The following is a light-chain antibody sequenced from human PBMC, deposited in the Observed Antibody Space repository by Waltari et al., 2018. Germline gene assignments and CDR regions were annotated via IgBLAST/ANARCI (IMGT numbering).Light chain of an antibody. CDR3: QQYNNPLT. J-gene: IGKJ4*01. V-gene: IGKV3-15*01. Sequence: EIVMTQSPATLSVSPGERATLSCRASQSVSSNLAWYQQKPGQAPRLLIYGASTRATGIPARFSGSGSGTEFTLTISSMQSEDFAVYYCQQYNNPLTFGGGTKVEIK. CDR2: GAS. CDR1: QSVSSN.